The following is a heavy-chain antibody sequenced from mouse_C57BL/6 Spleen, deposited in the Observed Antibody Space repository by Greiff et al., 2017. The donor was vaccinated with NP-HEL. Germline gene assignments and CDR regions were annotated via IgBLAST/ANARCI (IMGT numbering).Heavy chain of an antibody. D-gene: IGHD3-3*01. CDR2: IYPGDGDT. V-gene: IGHV1-80*01. Sequence: QVQLKESGAELVKPGASVKISCKASGYAFSSYWMNWVKQRPGKGLEWIGQIYPGDGDTNYNGKFKGKATLTADKSSSTAYMQLSSLTSEDSAVYFCARGPLGPFAYWGQGTLVTVSA. CDR3: ARGPLGPFAY. J-gene: IGHJ3*01. CDR1: GYAFSSYW.